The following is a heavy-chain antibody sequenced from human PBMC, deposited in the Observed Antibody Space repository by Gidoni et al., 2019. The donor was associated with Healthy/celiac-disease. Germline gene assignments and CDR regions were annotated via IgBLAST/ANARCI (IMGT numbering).Heavy chain of an antibody. CDR1: GFTFRSYG. J-gene: IGHJ4*02. D-gene: IGHD4-17*01. Sequence: QVQLVESGGGVVQPGRSLRLSCAASGFTFRSYGMHWVRQAPGKGLEWVAVISYDGSNKYYADSVKGRFTISRDNSKNTLYLQMNSLRAEDTAVYYCAKEEDYGDYVGTFDYWGQGTLVTVSS. V-gene: IGHV3-30*18. CDR2: ISYDGSNK. CDR3: AKEEDYGDYVGTFDY.